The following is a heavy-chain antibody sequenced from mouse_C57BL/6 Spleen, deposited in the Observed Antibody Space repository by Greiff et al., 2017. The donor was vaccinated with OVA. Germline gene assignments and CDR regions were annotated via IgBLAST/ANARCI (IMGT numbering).Heavy chain of an antibody. Sequence: EVQLQQSGPELVKPGASVKISCKASGYTFTDYYMNWVKQSHGKSLEWIGDINPNNGGTSYNQKFKGKATLTVDKSSSTAYMELRSLTSEDSAVYYCARLAPPVGAMDYWGQGTSVTVSS. CDR1: GYTFTDYY. J-gene: IGHJ4*01. V-gene: IGHV1-26*01. D-gene: IGHD1-1*01. CDR3: ARLAPPVGAMDY. CDR2: INPNNGGT.